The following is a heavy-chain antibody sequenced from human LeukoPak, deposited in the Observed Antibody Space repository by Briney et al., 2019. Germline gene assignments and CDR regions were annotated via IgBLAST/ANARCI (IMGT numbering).Heavy chain of an antibody. CDR3: AKCGDFWSVYYMHM. CDR2: ISGNGVLT. D-gene: IGHD3-3*01. V-gene: IGHV3-23*01. CDR1: GFAFSNYA. Sequence: GGSLRLSCAASGFAFSNYAMTWVRQAPGKGLEWVSVISGNGVLTYYADSVKGRFTVSRDNSKSTLYLQMNSLRAEDTAVYYCAKCGDFWSVYYMHMWGQGTMVTVSS. J-gene: IGHJ3*02.